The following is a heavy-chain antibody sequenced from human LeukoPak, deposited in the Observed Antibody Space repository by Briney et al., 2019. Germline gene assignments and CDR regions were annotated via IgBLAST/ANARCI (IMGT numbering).Heavy chain of an antibody. CDR1: GGTFSSYA. J-gene: IGHJ4*02. CDR3: AGLGGYSGYVQSNFDY. D-gene: IGHD5-12*01. CDR2: IIPIFGTA. V-gene: IGHV1-69*13. Sequence: ASVKVSCKASGGTFSSYAISWVRQAPGQGLEWMGGIIPIFGTANYAQKFQGRVTITADESTSTAYMELSSLRSVDTAVYYCAGLGGYSGYVQSNFDYWGQGTLVTVSS.